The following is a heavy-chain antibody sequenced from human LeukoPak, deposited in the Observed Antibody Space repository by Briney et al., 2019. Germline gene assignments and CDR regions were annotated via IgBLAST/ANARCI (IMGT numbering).Heavy chain of an antibody. CDR1: VFTFSSDA. J-gene: IGHJ4*02. D-gene: IGHD5-18*01. V-gene: IGHV3-23*01. Sequence: GGSLRLSCAASVFTFSSDAMTWVRQAPGEGLEWVSTITGSDDTTYYADSVKGRFTISRDNSKNTLYLQVNSLRAEDTAVYYCAKGNGYSYGRYYFDYWGQGTLVTVSS. CDR2: ITGSDDTT. CDR3: AKGNGYSYGRYYFDY.